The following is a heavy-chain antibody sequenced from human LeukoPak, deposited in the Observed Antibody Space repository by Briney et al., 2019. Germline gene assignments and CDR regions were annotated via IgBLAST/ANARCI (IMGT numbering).Heavy chain of an antibody. D-gene: IGHD4-11*01. Sequence: GGSLRLSCAASGFTFSSYWMSWVRQAPGKGLEWVANIKQDGSEKYYVDSVKGRFTISRDNAKNSLYLQMNSLRAEDTAVYYCARAQTRLQFYYYYGMDVWGQGTTVTVPS. CDR2: IKQDGSEK. J-gene: IGHJ6*02. CDR3: ARAQTRLQFYYYYGMDV. V-gene: IGHV3-7*01. CDR1: GFTFSSYW.